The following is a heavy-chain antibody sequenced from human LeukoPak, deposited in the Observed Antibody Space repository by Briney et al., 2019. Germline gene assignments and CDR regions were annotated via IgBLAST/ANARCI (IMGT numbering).Heavy chain of an antibody. Sequence: ASVTVSCKASGYIFTKYVVQWVRQAPGRRPEWMGWIKAGNGDTKYSQNFQDRLTITRDTSASTVYTELSSLTSEDTALYYCARDDCGDTCYPGGYWGQGTLVTVSS. J-gene: IGHJ4*02. V-gene: IGHV1-3*01. CDR2: IKAGNGDT. CDR1: GYIFTKYV. D-gene: IGHD2-21*01. CDR3: ARDDCGDTCYPGGY.